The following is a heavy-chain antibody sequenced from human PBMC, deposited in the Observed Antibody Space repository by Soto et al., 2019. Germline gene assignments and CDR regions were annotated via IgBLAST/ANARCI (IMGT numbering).Heavy chain of an antibody. CDR2: IYYSGST. J-gene: IGHJ5*02. D-gene: IGHD4-17*01. CDR3: ARMTYDYGDYVQGWFDP. V-gene: IGHV4-59*08. CDR1: GGSISSYY. Sequence: SETLSLTCTVSGGSISSYYWSWIRQPPGKGLEWIGYIYYSGSTNYNPSLKSRVTISVDTSKNQFSLKLSSVTAADTAVYYCARMTYDYGDYVQGWFDPWGQGTLVTVSS.